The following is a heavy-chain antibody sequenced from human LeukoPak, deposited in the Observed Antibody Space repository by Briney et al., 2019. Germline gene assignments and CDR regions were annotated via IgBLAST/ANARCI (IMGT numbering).Heavy chain of an antibody. D-gene: IGHD2-2*01. CDR3: ARATHAPYCSSTSCAILDYYYYGMDV. CDR1: GYNFNRYT. Sequence: ASVKVSCKAFGYNFNRYTMHWVRQAPGQRLEWMGWINAGNGNTKYSQKFQGRVSIARDTSASTAYMELSSLRSEDTAVYYCARATHAPYCSSTSCAILDYYYYGMDVWSQGTTVTVSS. J-gene: IGHJ6*02. CDR2: INAGNGNT. V-gene: IGHV1-3*01.